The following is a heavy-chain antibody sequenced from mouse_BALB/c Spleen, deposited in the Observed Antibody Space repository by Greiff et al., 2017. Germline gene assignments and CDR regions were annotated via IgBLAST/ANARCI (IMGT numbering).Heavy chain of an antibody. Sequence: EVKLMESGGDLVKPGGSLKLSCAASGFTFSSYGMSWVRQTPDKRLEWVATISSGGSYTYYPDSVKGRFTISRDNAKNTLYLQMSSLKSEDTAMYYCARQGYYGYDEGFDYWGQGTTLTVSS. J-gene: IGHJ2*01. V-gene: IGHV5-6*01. CDR2: ISSGGSYT. CDR3: ARQGYYGYDEGFDY. D-gene: IGHD2-2*01. CDR1: GFTFSSYG.